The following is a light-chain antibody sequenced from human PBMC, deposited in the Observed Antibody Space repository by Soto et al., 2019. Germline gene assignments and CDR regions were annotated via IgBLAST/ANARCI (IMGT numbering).Light chain of an antibody. CDR3: QQYGSSPT. J-gene: IGKJ4*01. Sequence: EVVVTQSPSTLSLSPVEISTLSFLSSQSVISDYLSWYQQRPGLAPRILIYDASSRATGILDRFSGSGSGTDFTLTISRLEPEDFAVYYCQQYGSSPTFGGGTKVVIK. CDR2: DAS. CDR1: QSVISDY. V-gene: IGKV3D-20*01.